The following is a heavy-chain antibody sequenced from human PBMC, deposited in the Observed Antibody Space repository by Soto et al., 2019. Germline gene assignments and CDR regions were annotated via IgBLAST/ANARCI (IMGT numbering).Heavy chain of an antibody. Sequence: ASVKVSCKASGYTFTGYYMHWVRQAPGQGLEWMGWINPNSGGTNYAQKFQGWVTMTRDTSISTAYMELSRLRSDDTAVYYCARDQYSSSPTFDYWGKGTLVTVPS. J-gene: IGHJ4*02. CDR2: INPNSGGT. CDR3: ARDQYSSSPTFDY. V-gene: IGHV1-2*04. CDR1: GYTFTGYY. D-gene: IGHD6-6*01.